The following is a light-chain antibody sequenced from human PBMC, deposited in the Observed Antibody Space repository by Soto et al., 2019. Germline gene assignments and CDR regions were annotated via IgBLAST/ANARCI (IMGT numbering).Light chain of an antibody. CDR1: QSVSGSS. J-gene: IGKJ3*01. Sequence: EIVLTQSPGTLSLSPGERATLSCRASQSVSGSSLARYQQKPGQAPRLLIYGASSRATGIPDRFSGSGSGTDFTLTINRLEPEDFAVYYCQQYDSSPSSFTFGPGTKVDIK. V-gene: IGKV3-20*01. CDR3: QQYDSSPSSFT. CDR2: GAS.